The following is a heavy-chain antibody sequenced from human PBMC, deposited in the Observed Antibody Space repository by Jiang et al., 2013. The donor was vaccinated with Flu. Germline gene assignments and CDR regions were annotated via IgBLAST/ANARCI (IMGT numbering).Heavy chain of an antibody. CDR1: GDTFSNA. V-gene: IGHV1-69*06. Sequence: SGSELKKPGSSVKVSCKTSGDTFSNAISWVRQAPGQGLEWMGGIIPIFDTTNYAQKFQGRVMITADKSTSTAYMELSSLRSEDTAVYYCARGHYTGYDYGLGFDYWGQGTLVTVSS. CDR2: IIPIFDTT. CDR3: ARGHYTGYDYGLGFDY. J-gene: IGHJ4*02. D-gene: IGHD5-12*01.